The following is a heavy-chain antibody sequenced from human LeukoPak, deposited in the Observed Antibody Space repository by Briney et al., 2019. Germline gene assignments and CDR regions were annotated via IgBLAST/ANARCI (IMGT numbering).Heavy chain of an antibody. Sequence: PGGSLRLSCAASGFTFVSYWMSWLRQAPGKGLEWVANIKQDGSEKYYVVSVKGRFTISRDNAKNALYLQMNSLRAEDTAVYYCARVSIAVAAGDYWGQGTLVTISS. J-gene: IGHJ4*02. D-gene: IGHD6-19*01. V-gene: IGHV3-7*01. CDR2: IKQDGSEK. CDR1: GFTFVSYW. CDR3: ARVSIAVAAGDY.